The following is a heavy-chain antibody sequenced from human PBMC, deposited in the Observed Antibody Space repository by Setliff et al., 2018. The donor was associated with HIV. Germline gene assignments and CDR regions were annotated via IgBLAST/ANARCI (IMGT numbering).Heavy chain of an antibody. D-gene: IGHD6-19*01. CDR3: ARGRRSSGWYVYH. CDR1: GGSFGAYY. Sequence: SETLSLTCAVYGGSFGAYYWSWIRQPAGKGLEWIGHIYTSGSTNYNPSLKSRVTISVDTSTNQFSLKLSSVTAADTAVYYCARGRRSSGWYVYHWGQGTLVTVSS. J-gene: IGHJ4*02. V-gene: IGHV4-59*10. CDR2: IYTSGST.